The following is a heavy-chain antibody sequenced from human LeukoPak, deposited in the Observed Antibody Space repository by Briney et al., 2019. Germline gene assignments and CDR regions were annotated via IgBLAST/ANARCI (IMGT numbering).Heavy chain of an antibody. J-gene: IGHJ4*02. CDR3: AKVQRNYYDSSGYYGYYFDY. V-gene: IGHV3-7*03. D-gene: IGHD3-22*01. CDR1: GFTFSSYW. Sequence: GGSLRLSCAASGFTFSSYWMSWVRQAPGKGLEWVANIKQDGSEKYYVDSVKGRFTISRDNAKNSLYLQMNSLRAEDTALYYCAKVQRNYYDSSGYYGYYFDYWGQGTLVTVSS. CDR2: IKQDGSEK.